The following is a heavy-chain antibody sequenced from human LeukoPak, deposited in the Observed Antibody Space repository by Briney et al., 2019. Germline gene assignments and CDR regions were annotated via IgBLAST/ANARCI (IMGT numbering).Heavy chain of an antibody. J-gene: IGHJ5*02. V-gene: IGHV3-23*01. CDR3: ARVLNRNWFDP. D-gene: IGHD1-14*01. CDR1: GFTFSSYD. Sequence: LTGGSLRLSCVDSGFTFSSYDMSWVREIPGKGLEWVSAISASGGSTYYADSVKGLFTISRDNSKSTLYLQMNSLRPDDTAIFYCARVLNRNWFDPWGQGTLVTVSS. CDR2: ISASGGST.